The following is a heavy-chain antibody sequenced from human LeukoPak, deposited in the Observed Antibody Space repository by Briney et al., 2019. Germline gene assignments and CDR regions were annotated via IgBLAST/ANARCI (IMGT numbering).Heavy chain of an antibody. D-gene: IGHD7-27*01. J-gene: IGHJ4*02. V-gene: IGHV3-30*09. CDR2: ISHDGSNK. CDR3: ARDSNWGSTHY. Sequence: GGSLRLSCAASGFMFNTYAMHWVRQAPGKGLEWVAVISHDGSNKYYADSVKGRFAIPRDNSKNTLYLQMNSLRDEDTAMFYCARDSNWGSTHYWGQGTLVTVSS. CDR1: GFMFNTYA.